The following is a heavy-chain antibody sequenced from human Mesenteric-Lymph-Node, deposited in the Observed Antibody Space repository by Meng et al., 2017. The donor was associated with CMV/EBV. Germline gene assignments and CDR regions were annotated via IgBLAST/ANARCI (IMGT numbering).Heavy chain of an antibody. J-gene: IGHJ6*02. CDR1: GYTFTASY. Sequence: ASVKVSCKASGYTFTASYMHWVRQAPGQGLEWMGWINPHSGGTKYAQKLQGRVTVTRDTSISTVYMELSRLRSEDTAVYYCARERDSDTPGMGEDGYYYYGMDVWGQGTAVTVSS. CDR3: ARERDSDTPGMGEDGYYYYGMDV. D-gene: IGHD5-18*01. CDR2: INPHSGGT. V-gene: IGHV1-2*02.